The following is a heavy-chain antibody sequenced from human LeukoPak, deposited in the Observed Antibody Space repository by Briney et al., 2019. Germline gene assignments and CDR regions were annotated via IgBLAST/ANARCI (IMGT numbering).Heavy chain of an antibody. D-gene: IGHD4-17*01. Sequence: PGGSLRLSCAASGFTFSTYALNWVRQAPGKGLEWVSAISGSGGSTYYADSVKGRFTISRDNSKNTLYLQMNSLRAEDTAVYYCAKDRRGMTTVTNDAFDIWGQGTMVTVSS. CDR2: ISGSGGST. CDR3: AKDRRGMTTVTNDAFDI. J-gene: IGHJ3*02. V-gene: IGHV3-23*01. CDR1: GFTFSTYA.